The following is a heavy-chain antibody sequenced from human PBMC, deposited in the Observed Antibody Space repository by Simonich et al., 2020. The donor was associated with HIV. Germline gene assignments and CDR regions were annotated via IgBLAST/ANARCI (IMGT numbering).Heavy chain of an antibody. V-gene: IGHV7-4-1*02. CDR1: GYSFNTNP. D-gene: IGHD3-22*01. Sequence: QVQLVQSGSELKKPGASVKVSCTASGYSFNTNPMNWVRQAPGQGLEWMGWINTNTGNPTYAHGFTGRFVLSLDTSVSTAYLQISSLKAEDTAVYYCVRGGSLIIVGNWFDPWGQGTLVTVSS. J-gene: IGHJ5*02. CDR3: VRGGSLIIVGNWFDP. CDR2: INTNTGNP.